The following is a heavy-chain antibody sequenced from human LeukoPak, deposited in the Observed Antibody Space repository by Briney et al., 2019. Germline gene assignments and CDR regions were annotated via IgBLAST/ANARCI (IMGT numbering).Heavy chain of an antibody. J-gene: IGHJ3*02. D-gene: IGHD2-15*01. CDR1: GFTFSSYG. CDR2: IWYDGTNK. V-gene: IGHV3-33*06. Sequence: GGSLRLXCAASGFTFSSYGMHWVRQAPGKGLEWVAVIWYDGTNKYYAVSVKGRFTISRDNSKNTLYLQMNSLRAENTAVYYCAKERNDCSGGSCHYLDAFDIWGQGTMVTVSS. CDR3: AKERNDCSGGSCHYLDAFDI.